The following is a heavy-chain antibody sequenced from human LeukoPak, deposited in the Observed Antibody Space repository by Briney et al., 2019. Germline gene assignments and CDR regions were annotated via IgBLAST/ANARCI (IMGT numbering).Heavy chain of an antibody. Sequence: SETLSLTCTVSGGSISSSSYYWGWIRQPPGKGLEWIGSIYYSGSTYYNPSLKSRVTISVDTSKNQFSLKLSSVTAADTAVYYCARLRGAAGTSYFDYWGQGTLVTVSS. J-gene: IGHJ4*02. CDR2: IYYSGST. CDR1: GGSISSSSYY. V-gene: IGHV4-39*07. CDR3: ARLRGAAGTSYFDY. D-gene: IGHD6-13*01.